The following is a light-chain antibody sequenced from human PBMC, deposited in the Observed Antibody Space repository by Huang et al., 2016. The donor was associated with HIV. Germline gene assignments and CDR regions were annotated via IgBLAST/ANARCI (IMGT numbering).Light chain of an antibody. V-gene: IGKV3-20*01. Sequence: EIVLTQSPGTLSLSPGERATLSCRASHSVSSSYLAWYQQKPGQAPSLLFYGASSRATGIPDRFSGSGSGTDFTLTISRLEPEDFAVYYCQQYDSSPWTFGQGTKVEIK. CDR1: HSVSSSY. CDR3: QQYDSSPWT. CDR2: GAS. J-gene: IGKJ1*01.